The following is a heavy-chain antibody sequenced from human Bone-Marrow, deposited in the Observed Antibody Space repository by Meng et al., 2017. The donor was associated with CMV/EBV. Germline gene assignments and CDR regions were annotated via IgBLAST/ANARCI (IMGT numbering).Heavy chain of an antibody. CDR1: GFTFSSYS. CDR2: ISSSSSYI. Sequence: GESLKISCAASGFTFSSYSMNWVRQAPGKGLEWVSSISSSSSYIYYADSVKGRFTISRDNAKNSLYLQMNSLRAEDTAVYYCARDKWAYCSSTSCQNYYYYYGMDVWGQGTTVTVSS. J-gene: IGHJ6*02. D-gene: IGHD2-2*01. V-gene: IGHV3-21*01. CDR3: ARDKWAYCSSTSCQNYYYYYGMDV.